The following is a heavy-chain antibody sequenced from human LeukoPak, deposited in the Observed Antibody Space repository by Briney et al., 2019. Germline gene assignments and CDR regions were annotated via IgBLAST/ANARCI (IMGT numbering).Heavy chain of an antibody. J-gene: IGHJ4*02. CDR1: GGSISSYY. D-gene: IGHD4-23*01. V-gene: IGHV4-59*08. Sequence: SETLSLTCTVSGGSISSYYWSWVRQPPGKGLEWIGYIDYSGSTAYNPSLNGRVAVSVDTSKNQFSLKLRSVTAADTAVYYCARLNGGNWGPGILVTVSS. CDR3: ARLNGGN. CDR2: IDYSGST.